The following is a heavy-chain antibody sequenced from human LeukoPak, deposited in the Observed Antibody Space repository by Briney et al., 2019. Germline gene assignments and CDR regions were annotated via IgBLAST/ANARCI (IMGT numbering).Heavy chain of an antibody. CDR3: ARIGYYDSSADY. CDR1: GGSISSSSYY. Sequence: PSETLSLTCTVSGGSISSSSYYWGWVRQPPGRGLEWIGNIYYRGSTYYSPSLKSRVTISVDTSKNQFSLKLSSVTAADTAVYYCARIGYYDSSADYWGQGTLVTVSS. CDR2: IYYRGST. V-gene: IGHV4-39*01. D-gene: IGHD3-22*01. J-gene: IGHJ4*02.